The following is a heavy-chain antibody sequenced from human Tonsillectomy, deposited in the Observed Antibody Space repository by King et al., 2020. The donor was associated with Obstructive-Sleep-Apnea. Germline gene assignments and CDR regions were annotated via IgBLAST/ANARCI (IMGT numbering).Heavy chain of an antibody. J-gene: IGHJ5*02. D-gene: IGHD3-10*01. Sequence: VQLVESGGGVVQPGRSLRLSCAASGFTFSSYGMHWVRQAPGKGLEWVAVISYDGSNKYYADSGKGRFTIPRDNSKNTLYLQMNSLRAEDTAVYYCAKDRTVTYGSGSYSLGFDPWGQGTLVTVSS. V-gene: IGHV3-30*18. CDR1: GFTFSSYG. CDR2: ISYDGSNK. CDR3: AKDRTVTYGSGSYSLGFDP.